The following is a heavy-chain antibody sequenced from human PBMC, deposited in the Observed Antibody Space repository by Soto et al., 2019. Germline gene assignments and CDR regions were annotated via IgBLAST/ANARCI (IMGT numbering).Heavy chain of an antibody. V-gene: IGHV3-21*01. J-gene: IGHJ4*02. CDR1: GFTFSSYS. CDR3: ARSITIFGVVIRSSYFDY. Sequence: EVQLVESGGGLVKPGGSLRLSCAASGFTFSSYSMNWVRQAPGKGLEWVSSISSSSSYIYYADSVKGRLTISRDNAKNSLYLQMNSLRPEETSVYYCARSITIFGVVIRSSYFDYWGQGTLVTVSS. CDR2: ISSSSSYI. D-gene: IGHD3-3*01.